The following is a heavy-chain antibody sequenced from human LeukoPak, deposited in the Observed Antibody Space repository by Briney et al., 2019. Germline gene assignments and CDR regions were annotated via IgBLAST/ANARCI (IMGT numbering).Heavy chain of an antibody. Sequence: SETLSLTCTVSGGSISSSSYYWGWIRQPPGKGLEWIGSIYYSGSTYYYPSLKSRVTISVDTSKNQFSLKLSSVTAADTAVYYCARGSGWFNFDYWGQGTLVTVSS. V-gene: IGHV4-39*07. D-gene: IGHD6-19*01. J-gene: IGHJ4*02. CDR3: ARGSGWFNFDY. CDR1: GGSISSSSYY. CDR2: IYYSGST.